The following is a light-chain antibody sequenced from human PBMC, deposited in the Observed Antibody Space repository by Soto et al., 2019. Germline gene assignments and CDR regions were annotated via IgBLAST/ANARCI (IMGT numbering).Light chain of an antibody. Sequence: EIVLTQSPATLSLSPGERATLSCRASQSVRSYLAWYQQKPGQAPRLLIYDASNRATGIPARFSGSGSGTDFTLTISSLEPEDFAVYYCQQRSNWPPGGTFGQGTRLEIK. V-gene: IGKV3-11*01. CDR2: DAS. CDR3: QQRSNWPPGGT. J-gene: IGKJ5*01. CDR1: QSVRSY.